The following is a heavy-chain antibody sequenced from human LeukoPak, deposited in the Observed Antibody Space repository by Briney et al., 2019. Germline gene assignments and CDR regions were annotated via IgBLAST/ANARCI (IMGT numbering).Heavy chain of an antibody. CDR2: ISSSSSYI. CDR3: ARDSAYSGYHPFY. D-gene: IGHD5-12*01. J-gene: IGHJ4*02. Sequence: GGSLRLSCAASGFTFSSYSMNWVRQAPGKGLEWVSSISSSSSYIYYADSVKGRFTISRDNAKNSLYLQMNSLRAEDTAVYYCARDSAYSGYHPFYCGQGTLVTVSS. CDR1: GFTFSSYS. V-gene: IGHV3-21*01.